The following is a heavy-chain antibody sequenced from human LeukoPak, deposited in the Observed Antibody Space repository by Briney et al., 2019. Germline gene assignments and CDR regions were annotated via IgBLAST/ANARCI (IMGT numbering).Heavy chain of an antibody. CDR2: FDPEDGET. V-gene: IGHV1-24*01. CDR1: GYTLTELS. CDR3: ATGRGNHHYSDRRPAAFDY. Sequence: ASVKVSCKVSGYTLTELSMHWVRQAPGKGLEWMGGFDPEDGETIYAQKFQGRVTMTVDTSTDTAYMELSSLRSEDTAVYYCATGRGNHHYSDRRPAAFDYWGQGTLVTVSS. J-gene: IGHJ4*02. D-gene: IGHD6-25*01.